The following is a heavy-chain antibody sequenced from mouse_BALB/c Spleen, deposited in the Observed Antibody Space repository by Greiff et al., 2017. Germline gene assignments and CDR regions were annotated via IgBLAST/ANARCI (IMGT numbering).Heavy chain of an antibody. CDR3: ARSPRYGNYEGFAY. Sequence: VKLMESGPELVKPGASVKISCKASGYAFSSSWMNWVKQRPGQGLEWIGRIYPGDGDTNYNGKFKGKATLTADKSSSTAYMQLSSLTSVDSAVYFCARSPRYGNYEGFAYWGQGTLVTVSA. D-gene: IGHD2-1*01. CDR1: GYAFSSSW. J-gene: IGHJ3*01. CDR2: IYPGDGDT. V-gene: IGHV1-82*01.